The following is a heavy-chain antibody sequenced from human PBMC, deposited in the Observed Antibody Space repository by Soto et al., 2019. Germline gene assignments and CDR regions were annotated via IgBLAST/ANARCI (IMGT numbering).Heavy chain of an antibody. Sequence: QVQLQESGPGLVKPSQTLSLTCTVSGGSISSGGYYWSWIRQHPGKGLEWIGYIYYSGSTYYNPSLKSRVTISVDTSKNPFSLQLSSVTAADTAVYYCARDKSGYSYYYFDYWGQGTLVTVSS. D-gene: IGHD5-18*01. CDR2: IYYSGST. CDR1: GGSISSGGYY. V-gene: IGHV4-31*03. CDR3: ARDKSGYSYYYFDY. J-gene: IGHJ4*02.